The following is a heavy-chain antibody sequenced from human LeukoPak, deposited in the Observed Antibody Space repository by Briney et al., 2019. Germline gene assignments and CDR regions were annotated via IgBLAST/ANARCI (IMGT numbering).Heavy chain of an antibody. Sequence: GRSLRLSCAASGFTFSSYGMHWVRQAPGKGLEWVAVIWYDGSNKYYADSVKGRFTISRDNSKNTLYLQMNSLRAEDTAVYYCARDLASYYDSSGYPDYWGQGTLVTVSS. CDR1: GFTFSSYG. V-gene: IGHV3-33*01. D-gene: IGHD3-22*01. CDR2: IWYDGSNK. J-gene: IGHJ4*02. CDR3: ARDLASYYDSSGYPDY.